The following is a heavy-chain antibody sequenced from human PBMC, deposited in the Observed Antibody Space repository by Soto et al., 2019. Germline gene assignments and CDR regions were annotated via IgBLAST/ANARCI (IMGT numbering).Heavy chain of an antibody. J-gene: IGHJ4*02. D-gene: IGHD2-15*01. V-gene: IGHV3-66*01. CDR3: ARESGYCSGGSCFYYFDY. CDR1: GFTVSSNY. CDR2: IYSGGST. Sequence: EVQLVESGGGLVQPGGSLRLSCAASGFTVSSNYMSWVRQAPGKGLEWVSVIYSGGSTYYADSVKGRFTISRDNSKNTLYLQMNSLRAEDTAVYYCARESGYCSGGSCFYYFDYRGQGTLVTVSS.